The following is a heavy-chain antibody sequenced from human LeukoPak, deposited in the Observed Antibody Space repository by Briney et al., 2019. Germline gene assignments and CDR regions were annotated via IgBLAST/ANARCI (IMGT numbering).Heavy chain of an antibody. CDR3: AKKTFRTTPEYFQH. CDR1: GFTFDDYA. CDR2: ISWNSGSI. J-gene: IGHJ1*01. D-gene: IGHD1-7*01. Sequence: GGSLRLSCAASGFTFDDYAMHWVRQAPGKGLEWVSGISWNSGSIGYADSVKGRFTISRDNAKNTLYLQLNSLRAEDTAVYYCAKKTFRTTPEYFQHWGQGTLVTVSS. V-gene: IGHV3-9*01.